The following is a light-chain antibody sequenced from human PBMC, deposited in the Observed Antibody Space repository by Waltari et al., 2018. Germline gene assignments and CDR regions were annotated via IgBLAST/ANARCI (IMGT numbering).Light chain of an antibody. CDR2: EGS. Sequence: QSALTQPASVSGSPGQSITISCTGTSSDVGSYNLVSWYQQHPGKAPKLMIYEGSKRLSGVSKRVSGSKSGNTASLTISGLQAEDEADYYCCSYTAGSTWVFGGGTKLTVL. V-gene: IGLV2-23*01. CDR1: SSDVGSYNL. J-gene: IGLJ3*02. CDR3: CSYTAGSTWV.